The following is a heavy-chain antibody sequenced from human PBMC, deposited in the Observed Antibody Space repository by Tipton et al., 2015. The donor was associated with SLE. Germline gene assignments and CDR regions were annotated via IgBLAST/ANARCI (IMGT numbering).Heavy chain of an antibody. CDR3: ASRQDLGYSGSYSTSFDY. CDR2: ISAYNGNT. CDR1: GYTFTSYG. D-gene: IGHD1-26*01. V-gene: IGHV1-18*01. Sequence: QLVQSGAEVKKPGASVKVSCKASGYTFTSYGISWVRQAPGQGLEWMGWISAYNGNTNYAQKLQGRVTMTTDTSTSTAYMELSRLRSVTAADTAVYYCASRQDLGYSGSYSTSFDYWGQGTLVTVSS. J-gene: IGHJ4*02.